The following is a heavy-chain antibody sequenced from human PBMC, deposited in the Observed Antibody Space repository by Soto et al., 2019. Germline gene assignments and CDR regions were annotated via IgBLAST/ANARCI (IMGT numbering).Heavy chain of an antibody. V-gene: IGHV1-69*02. CDR2: IIPILGIA. CDR1: GGTFSSYT. CDR3: ARGADGSNGIDP. J-gene: IGHJ5*02. D-gene: IGHD1-26*01. Sequence: QVQLVQSGAEVKKPGSSVKVSCKASGGTFSSYTISWVRQAPGQGLEWMGRIIPILGIANYAPTFQGRVEITADKSTSTAYMELSSLRSEDTAVYYCARGADGSNGIDPWGQGTRVTVSS.